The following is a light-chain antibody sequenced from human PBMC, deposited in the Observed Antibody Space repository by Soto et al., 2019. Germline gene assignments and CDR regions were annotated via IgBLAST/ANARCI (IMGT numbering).Light chain of an antibody. Sequence: EIVLTQSPATLSLSPGERATLSCRASQSVSSYLAWYQQKPGQAPRLLIYDASNRATGIPARFSGSGSGTDFTLTISSLEPEEYAVYHCQQRSNWPPITFGQGTRLEIK. J-gene: IGKJ5*01. CDR2: DAS. V-gene: IGKV3-11*01. CDR1: QSVSSY. CDR3: QQRSNWPPIT.